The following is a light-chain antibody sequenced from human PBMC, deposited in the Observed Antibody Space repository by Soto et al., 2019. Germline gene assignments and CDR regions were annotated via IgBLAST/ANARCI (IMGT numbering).Light chain of an antibody. Sequence: QLVLTQSSSASASLGSSVKFTCTLSSGHSSYIIAWHQQQPGKAPRYLMKLEGSGSYNKGSGVPDRFSGSSSGADRYLTISNLQFVDEADYYCETWDSNIWVFGGGTKLTVL. J-gene: IGLJ3*02. CDR3: ETWDSNIWV. CDR2: LEGSGSY. CDR1: SGHSSYI. V-gene: IGLV4-60*02.